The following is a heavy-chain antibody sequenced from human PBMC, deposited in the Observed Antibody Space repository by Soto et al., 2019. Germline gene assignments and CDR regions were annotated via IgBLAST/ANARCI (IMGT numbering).Heavy chain of an antibody. D-gene: IGHD3-3*01. V-gene: IGHV3-48*02. CDR2: ISSSSSTI. J-gene: IGHJ4*02. Sequence: XSLILLWAASGXTFSRDSMNWVRQATGKGLERVSYISSSSSTIYYAESVKGRLPISRENAKNSLYLKMNRMRDEDTAVYYCSGSGYLGDFDYWGQGTLGTVS. CDR1: GXTFSRDS. CDR3: SGSGYLGDFDY.